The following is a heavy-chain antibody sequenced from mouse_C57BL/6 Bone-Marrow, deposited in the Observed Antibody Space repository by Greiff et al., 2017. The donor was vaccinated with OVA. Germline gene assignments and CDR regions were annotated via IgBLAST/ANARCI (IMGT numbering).Heavy chain of an antibody. CDR3: ASFGGYDDGGAWFAY. CDR1: GYSITSDY. CDR2: ISYSGST. Sequence: EVQLVESGPGLAKPSQTLSLTCSVTGYSITSDYWNWIRKFPGNKLEYMGYISYSGSTYYNPSLKSRISITRDTSKNQYYRQLNSVTTEATATYYCASFGGYDDGGAWFAYWGQGTLVTVSA. J-gene: IGHJ3*01. D-gene: IGHD2-2*01. V-gene: IGHV3-8*01.